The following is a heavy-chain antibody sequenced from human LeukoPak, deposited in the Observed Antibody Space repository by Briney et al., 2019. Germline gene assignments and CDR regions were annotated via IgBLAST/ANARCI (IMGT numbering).Heavy chain of an antibody. D-gene: IGHD4-23*01. CDR1: GFTFSEYW. CDR2: IHDDGSRS. J-gene: IGHJ3*02. V-gene: IGHV3-74*03. Sequence: GGSLRLSCGASGFTFSEYWMHWVRQVPGKGLVWVSRIHDDGSRSTYADSVKGRFSISRDNAKNSLYLQMNSLRVEDTALYYCARVRSVGGNPHAFNIWGQGTTVTVSS. CDR3: ARVRSVGGNPHAFNI.